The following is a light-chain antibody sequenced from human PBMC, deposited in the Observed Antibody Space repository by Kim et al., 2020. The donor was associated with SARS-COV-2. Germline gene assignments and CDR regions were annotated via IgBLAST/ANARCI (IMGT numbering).Light chain of an antibody. CDR3: QQYNNWPRT. CDR2: GAS. Sequence: SVSPGERATLSCRASQGINSTLAWYQQKPGQAPRLLIYGASTRATVIPDRFSGSGSGTEFTFTITSLQSEDSAVYYCQQYNNWPRTFGQGTKLEI. V-gene: IGKV3-15*01. J-gene: IGKJ2*01. CDR1: QGINST.